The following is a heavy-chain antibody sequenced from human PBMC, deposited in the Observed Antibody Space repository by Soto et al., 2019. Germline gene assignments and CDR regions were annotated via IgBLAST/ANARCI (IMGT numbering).Heavy chain of an antibody. V-gene: IGHV4-39*01. CDR3: ARINKGYGTDS. J-gene: IGHJ4*02. CDR2: IDYTGNT. Sequence: PSETLSLTCTVSGGSISSSSYYWGCIRQPPGKGLEWIASIDYTGNTFYNPSLTSRVTISVDTSKNQFSLKVTSVTAADTAVCYCARINKGYGTDSWGQGTLVTVSS. CDR1: GGSISSSSYY. D-gene: IGHD5-18*01.